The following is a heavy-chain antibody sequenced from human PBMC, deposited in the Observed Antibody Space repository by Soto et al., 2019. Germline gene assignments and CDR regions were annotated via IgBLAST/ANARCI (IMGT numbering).Heavy chain of an antibody. V-gene: IGHV1-3*01. J-gene: IGHJ4*02. D-gene: IGHD5-18*01. CDR1: GYTFTSYA. CDR3: ARGLNGYLHYFDY. CDR2: INAGNSNT. Sequence: QVHLVQSGAEVRKPGASVKVSCKASGYTFTSYAMHWVRQAPGQRLEWMGWINAGNSNTKYSQKFQGRVTITRDTSASTAYMELSSLRSEDTAVYYCARGLNGYLHYFDYWGQGTLVTVSS.